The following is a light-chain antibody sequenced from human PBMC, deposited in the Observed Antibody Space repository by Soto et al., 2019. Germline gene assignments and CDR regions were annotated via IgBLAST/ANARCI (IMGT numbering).Light chain of an antibody. CDR3: AAWDDSLNVWV. CDR2: EVS. V-gene: IGLV2-8*01. J-gene: IGLJ3*02. CDR1: SSDVGGYNY. Sequence: QSALTQPPSASGSPGQSVTISCTGTSSDVGGYNYVSWYQQHPGKAPKVIIYEVSKRPSGVPDRFSGSKSGSTASLTVSGLQAEDEADYYCAAWDDSLNVWVFGGGTKLTVL.